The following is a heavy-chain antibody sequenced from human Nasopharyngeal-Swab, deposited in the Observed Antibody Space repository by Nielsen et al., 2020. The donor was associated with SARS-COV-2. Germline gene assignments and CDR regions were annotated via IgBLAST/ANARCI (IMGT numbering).Heavy chain of an antibody. CDR2: INDSGRT. V-gene: IGHV4-34*01. Sequence: SETLSLTCAVYFGSFSGYNWSWIRQPPGKGLEWIGEINDSGRTKYNPSLKRRVTISVDTSKNQFSLWLSSVTAAATAVYYCARAWDIWGQGTMVTVSS. CDR1: FGSFSGYN. J-gene: IGHJ3*02. CDR3: ARAWDI.